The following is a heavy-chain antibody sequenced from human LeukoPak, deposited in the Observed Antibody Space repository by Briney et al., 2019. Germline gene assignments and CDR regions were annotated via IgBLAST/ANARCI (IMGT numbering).Heavy chain of an antibody. Sequence: SGPTLVNPTQILTLTCTFSGFSLTTSGVGVGWIRQPPGKALEGLASIYWDADKRYSPFLKTRLTSTKDTSTNQVVLTMTNMDPVDTATYYCTHSPYYYYAIDVWGQGTTVTVSS. J-gene: IGHJ6*02. CDR2: IYWDADK. CDR3: THSPYYYYAIDV. D-gene: IGHD3-16*01. CDR1: GFSLTTSGVG. V-gene: IGHV2-5*02.